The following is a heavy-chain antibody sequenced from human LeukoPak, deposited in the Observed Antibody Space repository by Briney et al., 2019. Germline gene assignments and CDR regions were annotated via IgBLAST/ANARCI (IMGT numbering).Heavy chain of an antibody. CDR3: ARTRDPHDY. Sequence: ASVKVSCKASGYTFTDYYMHWVRQAPGQELEWMGWINPNSGGTNYAQKFQGRVTMTRDTSISTAYMELSRLRSDDTAVYYCARTRDPHDYWGQGTLVTVSS. V-gene: IGHV1-2*02. CDR2: INPNSGGT. J-gene: IGHJ4*02. CDR1: GYTFTDYY.